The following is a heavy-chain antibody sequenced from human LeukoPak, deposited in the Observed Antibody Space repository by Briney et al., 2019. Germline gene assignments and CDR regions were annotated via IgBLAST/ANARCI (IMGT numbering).Heavy chain of an antibody. D-gene: IGHD2-2*02. V-gene: IGHV4-61*02. CDR3: ARSIVVVPAAIRAYYYYYMDV. J-gene: IGHJ6*03. CDR1: GGSLSSGSYY. CDR2: IYASGRT. Sequence: SQTLCLSCAVSGGSLSSGSYYWGWIRPPAGKGLEWIVRIYASGRTNSNPSLKSRVTISVDSSKTQFSLKLSSVTAADTAVYYCARSIVVVPAAIRAYYYYYMDVWGKGTTVTVPS.